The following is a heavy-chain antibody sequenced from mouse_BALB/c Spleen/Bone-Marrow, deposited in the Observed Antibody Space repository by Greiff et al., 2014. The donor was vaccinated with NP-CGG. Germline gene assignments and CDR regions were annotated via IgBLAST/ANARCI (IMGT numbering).Heavy chain of an antibody. CDR2: IYPGNSDT. CDR1: GYTFSSFW. Sequence: VQLKDSGTVLARPGASARMSCKASGYTFSSFWMHWIRQRPGQGLEWIGAIYPGNSDTRYNQKFKGKARLTAVTSSSTAYMELSSLTDEDSAVYYCTREGNYFDSWGQGTTLTVSS. CDR3: TREGNYFDS. J-gene: IGHJ2*01. V-gene: IGHV1-5*01.